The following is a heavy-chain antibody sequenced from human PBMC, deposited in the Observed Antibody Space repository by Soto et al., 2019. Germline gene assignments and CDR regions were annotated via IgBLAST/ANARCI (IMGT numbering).Heavy chain of an antibody. Sequence: PGESLKISCKGSGYNFTNYWIGWVRQMPGKGLEWMGIIYPGDSDTRYSPSFQGQVTISADKSISTAYLQWGSLKASDTAMYYCAGGGVRGVITRTRDYYGMDVWGQGTTVTVSS. D-gene: IGHD3-10*01. V-gene: IGHV5-51*01. CDR3: AGGGVRGVITRTRDYYGMDV. J-gene: IGHJ6*02. CDR2: IYPGDSDT. CDR1: GYNFTNYW.